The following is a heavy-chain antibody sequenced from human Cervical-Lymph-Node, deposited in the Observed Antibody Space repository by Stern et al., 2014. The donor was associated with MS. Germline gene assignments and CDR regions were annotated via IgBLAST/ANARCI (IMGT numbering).Heavy chain of an antibody. CDR3: ARGIVTNRAAATLHNLFDP. CDR1: GGSFSSSYA. Sequence: QDQLVQSGAEVKKPGSSVKVSSKASGGSFSSSYAVSWVRQAPGQGLEWMGRIIPIIGLANYAQKFQSTVTITADKSTSTVYMRLSNLTSEDTAVYYCARGIVTNRAAATLHNLFDPWGQGTQVTVSP. CDR2: IIPIIGLA. J-gene: IGHJ5*02. V-gene: IGHV1-69*04. D-gene: IGHD2-2*01.